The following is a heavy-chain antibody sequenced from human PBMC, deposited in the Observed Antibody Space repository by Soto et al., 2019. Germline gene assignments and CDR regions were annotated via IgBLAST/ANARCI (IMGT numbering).Heavy chain of an antibody. CDR1: GFIFNIYG. D-gene: IGHD2-15*01. Sequence: QAQLVESGGGAVQPGRSLRLSCAAPGFIFNIYGMHWVRQAPGKGLEWVAVISYDGRSKYYADSVKGRFTVSRDNSNDTVYLQLNSLRAEATAVYYCAKDTFAYCSGGSCLYYYGMDVWGQGTTVTVSS. J-gene: IGHJ6*02. CDR3: AKDTFAYCSGGSCLYYYGMDV. CDR2: ISYDGRSK. V-gene: IGHV3-30*18.